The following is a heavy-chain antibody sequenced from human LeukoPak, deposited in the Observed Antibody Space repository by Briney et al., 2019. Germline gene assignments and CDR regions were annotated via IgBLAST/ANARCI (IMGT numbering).Heavy chain of an antibody. D-gene: IGHD3-16*01. J-gene: IGHJ4*02. CDR2: IFPGDSDT. V-gene: IGHV5-51*01. CDR3: GGGGTRRAGGTFDY. CDR1: GYSFTDFW. Sequence: GESLKISCKGSGYSFTDFWIGWVRQMPGKGLEWMGIIFPGDSDTRYSPSFQGQVSISADNSISTAYLQWSSLKASDTAMYYCGGGGTRRAGGTFDYWGQGTLVTVSS.